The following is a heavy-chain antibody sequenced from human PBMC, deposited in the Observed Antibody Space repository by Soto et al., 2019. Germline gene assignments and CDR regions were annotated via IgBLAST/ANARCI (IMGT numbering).Heavy chain of an antibody. CDR2: INQDGSED. J-gene: IGHJ6*03. CDR3: ARDTQLLLVRSGDSMDV. CDR1: GFTFSNYW. Sequence: EVQLVESGGGLVQPGGSLRLSCTASGFTFSNYWMNWVRQAPGKGLEWVANINQDGSEDYYVDSVKGRFTISRDNAKNSLYLQMNGLRAEDTSVYYCARDTQLLLVRSGDSMDVWGKGNTVTVSS. D-gene: IGHD2-2*01. V-gene: IGHV3-7*01.